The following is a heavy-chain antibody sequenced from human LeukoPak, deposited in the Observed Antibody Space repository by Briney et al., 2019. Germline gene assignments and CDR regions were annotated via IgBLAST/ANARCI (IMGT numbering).Heavy chain of an antibody. J-gene: IGHJ6*02. CDR3: ARVPRLLRVYYYYYGMDV. D-gene: IGHD3-22*01. Sequence: PSETLSLTCAVYGGSFSGYYWSWIRQPPGKGLEWIGEINHSGGTNYNPSLKSRVTISVDTSKNQFSLKLSSVTAADTAVYYCARVPRLLRVYYYYYGMDVWGQGTTVTVSS. CDR1: GGSFSGYY. V-gene: IGHV4-34*01. CDR2: INHSGGT.